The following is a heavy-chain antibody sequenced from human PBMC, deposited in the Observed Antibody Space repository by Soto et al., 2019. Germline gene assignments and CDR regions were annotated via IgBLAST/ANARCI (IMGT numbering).Heavy chain of an antibody. CDR3: ARERSSGAFDF. V-gene: IGHV1-8*01. J-gene: IGHJ3*01. D-gene: IGHD1-26*01. Sequence: QVQLVQSGAEVKKPEASVKVSCKTSGYTFSSYDINWVRQATGQGLEWMGWMNPNSGNTAYAQKFQGRVTMTRNTSISTAYMELSSLRSEDTAVYYCARERSSGAFDFWGQGTRVNVSS. CDR2: MNPNSGNT. CDR1: GYTFSSYD.